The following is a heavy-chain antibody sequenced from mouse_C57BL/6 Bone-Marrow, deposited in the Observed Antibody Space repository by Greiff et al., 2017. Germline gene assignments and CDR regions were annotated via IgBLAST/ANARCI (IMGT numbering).Heavy chain of an antibody. D-gene: IGHD2-2*01. CDR1: GYTFTSYG. CDR3: EGGYDGYYFDY. J-gene: IGHJ2*01. V-gene: IGHV1-81*01. Sequence: QVQLQQSGAELARPGASVKLSCKASGYTFTSYGISWVKQRTGQGLEWIGEIYPRSGNTYYNEKFKGKATLTADKSSSTAYMGLRSLTSEDSAVYFCEGGYDGYYFDYWGQGTTLTVSS. CDR2: IYPRSGNT.